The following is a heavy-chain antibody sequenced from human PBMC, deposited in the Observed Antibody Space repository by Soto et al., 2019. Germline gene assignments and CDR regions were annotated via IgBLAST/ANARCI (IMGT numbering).Heavy chain of an antibody. D-gene: IGHD3-22*01. Sequence: SETLSLTCTVSGGSISSGGYYWSWIRQHPGKGLEWIGYIYYSGSTYYNPSLKSRVTISIDTSKNQFSLKLSSVTAADTAVYYCARISHYYDSSGYDFPFDYWGQGTLVTVSS. J-gene: IGHJ4*02. V-gene: IGHV4-31*03. CDR2: IYYSGST. CDR3: ARISHYYDSSGYDFPFDY. CDR1: GGSISSGGYY.